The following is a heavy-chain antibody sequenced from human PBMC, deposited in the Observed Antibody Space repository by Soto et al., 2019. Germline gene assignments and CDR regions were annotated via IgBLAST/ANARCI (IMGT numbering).Heavy chain of an antibody. CDR3: ARGHQLRPRNNWFAS. CDR1: GYPFTGYH. Sequence: ASVKVSCKASGYPFTGYHLHWVRQAPGQGLEWMGWINPHTGDTGSAEKFQGRVTMTRDTSISTAYMEVSRLRSDDTAVYYCARGHQLRPRNNWFASWGQGTLVTGSS. CDR2: INPHTGDT. J-gene: IGHJ5*01. V-gene: IGHV1-2*02. D-gene: IGHD1-7*01.